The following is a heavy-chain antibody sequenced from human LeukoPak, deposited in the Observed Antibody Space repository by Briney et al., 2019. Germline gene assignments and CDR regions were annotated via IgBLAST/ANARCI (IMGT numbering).Heavy chain of an antibody. D-gene: IGHD3-9*01. CDR3: ASFDRLHYYYSYMDI. V-gene: IGHV3-74*01. J-gene: IGHJ6*03. CDR2: INSDGSST. CDR1: GFTFSSYW. Sequence: GGSLRLSCAASGFTFSSYWMHWVRQAPGKGLVWVSRINSDGSSTSYADSVKGRFTISRDNAKNTLYLQMNSLRAEDTAVYYCASFDRLHYYYSYMDIWGKGTTVTISS.